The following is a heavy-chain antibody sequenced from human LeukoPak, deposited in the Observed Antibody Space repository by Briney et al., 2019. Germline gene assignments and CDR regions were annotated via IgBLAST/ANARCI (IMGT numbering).Heavy chain of an antibody. Sequence: SETLSLTCAVSGVPFSNYYWSWVRQSPRQGLEWIGEINHSGYTNYNPSLKSRVTMSIDTSKNQFSLKLTSVTAADAGVYYCTRAMAGHPDWGQGTLVTVSS. J-gene: IGHJ4*02. V-gene: IGHV4-34*01. CDR3: TRAMAGHPD. CDR1: GVPFSNYY. CDR2: INHSGYT. D-gene: IGHD6-19*01.